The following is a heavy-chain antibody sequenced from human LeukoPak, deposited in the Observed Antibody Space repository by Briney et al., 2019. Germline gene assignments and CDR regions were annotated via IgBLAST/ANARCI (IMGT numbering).Heavy chain of an antibody. V-gene: IGHV3-48*04. Sequence: PGGSLRLSCAASGFTFSSYSMKWVRQAPGKGLERVSYISSSSTIYYADSVKGRFTISRDNAKNSLYLQMNSLRAEDTAVYYCARELLWFGEFRYYYYMDVWGKGTTVTVSS. CDR3: ARELLWFGEFRYYYYMDV. D-gene: IGHD3-10*01. CDR1: GFTFSSYS. CDR2: ISSSSTI. J-gene: IGHJ6*03.